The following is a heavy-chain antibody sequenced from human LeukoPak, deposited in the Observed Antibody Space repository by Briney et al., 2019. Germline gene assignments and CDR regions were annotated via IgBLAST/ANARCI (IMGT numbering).Heavy chain of an antibody. Sequence: PSQTLSLTCAVSGGSISSGGYSWSWIRQPPGKGLEWIGYIYHSGSTYYNPSLKSRVTISVDRSKNQFSLKLGSVTAADTAVYYCARDYGDFFSIWGQGTMVTVSS. V-gene: IGHV4-30-2*01. CDR2: IYHSGST. CDR3: ARDYGDFFSI. CDR1: GGSISSGGYS. J-gene: IGHJ3*02. D-gene: IGHD4-17*01.